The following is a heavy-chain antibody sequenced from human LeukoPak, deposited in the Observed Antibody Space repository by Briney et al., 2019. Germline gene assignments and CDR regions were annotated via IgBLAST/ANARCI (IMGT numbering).Heavy chain of an antibody. J-gene: IGHJ4*02. CDR1: GFTFNIYA. V-gene: IGHV3-23*01. CDR2: ITSSGDVT. D-gene: IGHD3-22*01. CDR3: AKDRPNYHESNGHYYRPNGDY. Sequence: PGGSLRLSCAASGFTFNIYAMSWVRQAPEKGLEWVSRITSSGDVTFYADSVKDRFTISRDNSKNTLYLQMSRLRAEDTAVYYCAKDRPNYHESNGHYYRPNGDYWGQGTLVTVSS.